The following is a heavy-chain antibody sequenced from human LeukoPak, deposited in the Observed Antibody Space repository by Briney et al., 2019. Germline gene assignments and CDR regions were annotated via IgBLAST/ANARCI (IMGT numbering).Heavy chain of an antibody. J-gene: IGHJ3*02. V-gene: IGHV3-21*01. Sequence: GGSLRLSCAASGFTFSSYSMNWVRQAPGKGLEWVSSISRSSSYIYYADSVKGRFTISRDNAKNSLYLQMNSLRAEDTAVYYCAEMGLTYYYDSSGYDAFDIWGQGTMVTVSS. CDR2: ISRSSSYI. CDR1: GFTFSSYS. CDR3: AEMGLTYYYDSSGYDAFDI. D-gene: IGHD3-22*01.